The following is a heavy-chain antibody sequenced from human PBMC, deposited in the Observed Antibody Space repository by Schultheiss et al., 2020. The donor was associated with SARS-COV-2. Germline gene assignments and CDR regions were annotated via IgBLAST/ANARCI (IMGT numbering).Heavy chain of an antibody. CDR3: ARDSSFRYSSGWYTGGYYFDY. V-gene: IGHV3-48*01. J-gene: IGHJ4*02. CDR2: ISSSGSTI. D-gene: IGHD6-19*01. Sequence: GGSLRLSCAASGFTFSSYAMSWVRQAPGKGLEWVSYISSSGSTIYYADSVKGRFTISRDNSKNTLYLQMNSLRAEDTAVYYCARDSSFRYSSGWYTGGYYFDYWGQGTLVTVSS. CDR1: GFTFSSYA.